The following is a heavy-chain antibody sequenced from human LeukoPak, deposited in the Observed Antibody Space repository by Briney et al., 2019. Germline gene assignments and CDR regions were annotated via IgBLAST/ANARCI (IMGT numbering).Heavy chain of an antibody. V-gene: IGHV4-39*01. CDR2: IYYSGST. CDR1: GGSISSSSYY. J-gene: IGHJ6*03. Sequence: PSETLSLTCTVSGGSISSSSYYWGWIRQPPGKGLEWIGSIYYSGSTYYNPSLKSRVTMSVDTSKNQFSLKLRSVTPADSAVYYCARHRTDRYYFYYMDVWGKGTTVIVSS. D-gene: IGHD1-1*01. CDR3: ARHRTDRYYFYYMDV.